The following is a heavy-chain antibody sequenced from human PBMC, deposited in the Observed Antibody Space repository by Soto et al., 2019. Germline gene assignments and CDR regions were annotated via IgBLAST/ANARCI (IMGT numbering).Heavy chain of an antibody. CDR3: ARGGDGYNYLSFDI. CDR2: IYSGGST. D-gene: IGHD5-12*01. J-gene: IGHJ3*02. CDR1: GFTVSSNY. Sequence: EVQLVESGGGLIQPGGSLRLSCAASGFTVSSNYMSWVRQAPGKGLEWVSVIYSGGSTYYADSVKGRFTISRDNSKNTLYLQMNSLRAEDTAVYYCARGGDGYNYLSFDIWGQGTMVTVSS. V-gene: IGHV3-53*01.